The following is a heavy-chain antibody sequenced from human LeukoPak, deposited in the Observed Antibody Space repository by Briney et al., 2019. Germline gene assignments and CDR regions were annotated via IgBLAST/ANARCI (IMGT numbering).Heavy chain of an antibody. D-gene: IGHD2-15*01. CDR2: INPNSGGT. Sequence: ASVKVSCKASGYTFTGYYMHWVRQAPGQGPEWMGWINPNSGGTNYAQKFQGRVTMTRDTSISTAYMELSRLRSDDTAVYYCASNTLPVGLDAFDIWGQGTMVTVSS. CDR1: GYTFTGYY. J-gene: IGHJ3*02. CDR3: ASNTLPVGLDAFDI. V-gene: IGHV1-2*02.